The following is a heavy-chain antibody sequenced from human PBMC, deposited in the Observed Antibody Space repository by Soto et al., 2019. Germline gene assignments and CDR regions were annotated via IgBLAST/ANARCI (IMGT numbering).Heavy chain of an antibody. D-gene: IGHD1-26*01. Sequence: QVQLVESGGGVVQPGRFLRLSCVASGFTFSSYGMHWVRQAPGKGLEWVAFISYDGSNTYYADSVKGRFTISRDNSKNTLYLQMSSLRAKDTAVYYCAKEGGLSGSYYIAGWYYFDYWGQGTLVPVSS. CDR2: ISYDGSNT. V-gene: IGHV3-30*18. CDR1: GFTFSSYG. CDR3: AKEGGLSGSYYIAGWYYFDY. J-gene: IGHJ4*02.